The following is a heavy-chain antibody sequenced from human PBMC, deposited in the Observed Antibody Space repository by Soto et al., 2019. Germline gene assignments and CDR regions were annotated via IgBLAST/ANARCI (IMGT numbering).Heavy chain of an antibody. Sequence: GSLRLSCAASGFTFSSYWMSWVRQPPGKGLEWVANIKNDGSEKSYVDSVKGRFTISRDNAKNSLYLQMNSLRAEDSAVYYCARTVVAASSWFDPWGQGTLVTVSS. CDR1: GFTFSSYW. V-gene: IGHV3-7*01. CDR2: IKNDGSEK. D-gene: IGHD2-15*01. J-gene: IGHJ5*02. CDR3: ARTVVAASSWFDP.